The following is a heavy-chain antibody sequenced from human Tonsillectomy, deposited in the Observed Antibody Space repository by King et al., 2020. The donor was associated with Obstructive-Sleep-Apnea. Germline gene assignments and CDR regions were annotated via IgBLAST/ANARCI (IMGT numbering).Heavy chain of an antibody. Sequence: VQLVESGGGLVKPGGSLRLSCAASGFTFSSYSMNWVRQAPGKGLEWVSSISSSSSYIYYADSVKGRFTISRDNAKNSLYLQMNSLRAEDTAVYYCAGGTLGGGYSFDYWGQGTLVTVSS. J-gene: IGHJ4*02. V-gene: IGHV3-21*01. D-gene: IGHD1-26*01. CDR2: ISSSSSYI. CDR1: GFTFSSYS. CDR3: AGGTLGGGYSFDY.